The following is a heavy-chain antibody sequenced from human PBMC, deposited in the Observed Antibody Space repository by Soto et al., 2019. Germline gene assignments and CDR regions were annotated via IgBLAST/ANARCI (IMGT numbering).Heavy chain of an antibody. V-gene: IGHV3-30-3*01. CDR1: GFTFNNYA. J-gene: IGHJ4*02. Sequence: QVQLVESGGGVVQPGRSLRLSCAASGFTFNNYAMYWVRQAPGKGLEWVAGISYHESNEHYADSVKGRFTISRGNSKNTVYVQMNSLRPEDTAVYYCARDGRGAVAGAFDYWGQGTLVTVSS. D-gene: IGHD6-19*01. CDR2: ISYHESNE. CDR3: ARDGRGAVAGAFDY.